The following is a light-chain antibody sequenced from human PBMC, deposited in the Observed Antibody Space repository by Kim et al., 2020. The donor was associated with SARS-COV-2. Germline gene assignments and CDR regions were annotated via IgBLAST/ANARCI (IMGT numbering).Light chain of an antibody. CDR3: QVWDSDSDHWV. CDR2: SDS. Sequence: SYELTQPPSVSVAPGKAARITCGGNNIGSKSVHWCQQKPGQAPVLVIYSDSDRPSGIPERFSGSNSANTATLTISGVEAGDEADYYCQVWDSDSDHWVFGGGTQLTVL. J-gene: IGLJ3*02. CDR1: NIGSKS. V-gene: IGLV3-21*04.